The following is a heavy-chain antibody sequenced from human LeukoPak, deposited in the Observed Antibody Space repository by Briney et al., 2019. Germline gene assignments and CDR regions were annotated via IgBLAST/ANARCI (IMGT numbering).Heavy chain of an antibody. D-gene: IGHD3-10*01. CDR2: IYYSGST. Sequence: SGPGLVHPSQPLSLTCTVSVGSISSGGYYWSGIRQHPVKGLEWIGYIYYSGSTYYNPSLKSRVTISVDTSKNQFSLMLSSVTAADTAVYYCARGYGSGSYPFDYWGQGTLVTVSS. V-gene: IGHV4-31*03. J-gene: IGHJ4*02. CDR3: ARGYGSGSYPFDY. CDR1: VGSISSGGYY.